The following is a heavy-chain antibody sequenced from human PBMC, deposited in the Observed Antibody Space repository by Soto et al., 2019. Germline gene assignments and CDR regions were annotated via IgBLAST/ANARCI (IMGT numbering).Heavy chain of an antibody. Sequence: GVLRLSCAASGFSFSSYWMHWVRQVPGKGLVWVARMNEDGGTTDYADSVKGRFTISRDNAKNTLYLQMNSLRVEDTAVYYCASDLSGRADVWGQGTTVTVSS. J-gene: IGHJ6*02. CDR1: GFSFSSYW. CDR2: MNEDGGTT. D-gene: IGHD3-10*01. CDR3: ASDLSGRADV. V-gene: IGHV3-74*01.